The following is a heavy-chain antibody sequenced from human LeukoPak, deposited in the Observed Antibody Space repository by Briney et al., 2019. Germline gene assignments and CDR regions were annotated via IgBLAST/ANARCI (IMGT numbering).Heavy chain of an antibody. CDR2: IDHTGST. V-gene: IGHV4-59*01. D-gene: IGHD5-18*01. J-gene: IGHJ6*04. CDR1: DDSITIYY. CDR3: ARDQPTAMVPMDV. Sequence: SETLSLTCTVSDDSITIYYWTWIRQPPGKGLEWIGYIDHTGSTNYNPSLNSRVTISRDTSKNHFSLELSSVTAADTAVYFCARDQPTAMVPMDVWGKGTTVTISS.